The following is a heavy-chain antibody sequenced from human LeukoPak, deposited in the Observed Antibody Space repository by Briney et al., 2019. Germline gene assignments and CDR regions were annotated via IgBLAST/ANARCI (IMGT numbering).Heavy chain of an antibody. V-gene: IGHV3-33*06. CDR3: AKEGLSSLDYYYYYMDV. CDR1: GFTFSSYG. CDR2: IWYDGSNK. Sequence: SSLRLSCAASGFTFSSYGMHWVRQAPGQGLEWVAVIWYDGSNKYYADSVQGRFTISRDNSKNTLYLQMNSLRAEDTAVYYCAKEGLSSLDYYYYYMDVWGKGTTVTVSS. J-gene: IGHJ6*03. D-gene: IGHD6-13*01.